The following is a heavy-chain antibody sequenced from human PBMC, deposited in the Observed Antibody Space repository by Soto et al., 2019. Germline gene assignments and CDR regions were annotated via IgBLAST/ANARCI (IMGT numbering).Heavy chain of an antibody. V-gene: IGHV3-74*01. J-gene: IGHJ4*02. CDR1: GFTFSSYW. D-gene: IGHD3-10*01. CDR2: INSDGSST. Sequence: EVQLVESGGGLVQPGGSLRLSCAASGFTFSSYWMHWVRQAPGKGLVWDSRINSDGSSTSYAASVKARFTISRDNAKNTLDLQMNSLGAEDTAVYYCARDRGWFGEIPFDYRAQGTLVTVS. CDR3: ARDRGWFGEIPFDY.